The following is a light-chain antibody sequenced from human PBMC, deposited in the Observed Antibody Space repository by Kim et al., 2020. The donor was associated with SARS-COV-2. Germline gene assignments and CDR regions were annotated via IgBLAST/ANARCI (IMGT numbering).Light chain of an antibody. J-gene: IGLJ1*01. Sequence: QSVTIACTGTSSDVGGYNYVSWYQQHPGKAPKLMIYAVNKRPSGVPDRFSGSKSGNTASLTVSGLQSDDEADYFCSSFASSNNYYVFGTGTKVTVL. V-gene: IGLV2-8*01. CDR3: SSFASSNNYYV. CDR1: SSDVGGYNY. CDR2: AVN.